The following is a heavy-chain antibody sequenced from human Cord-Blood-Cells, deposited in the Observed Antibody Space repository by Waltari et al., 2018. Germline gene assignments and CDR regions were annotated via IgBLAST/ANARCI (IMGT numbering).Heavy chain of an antibody. CDR3: ARGRILTGYAFDI. D-gene: IGHD3-9*01. CDR1: GYTFTGYY. V-gene: IGHV1-2*04. J-gene: IGHJ3*02. CDR2: INPDSVGT. Sequence: QVQLVQSGAEVKKPGASVQVSCKASGYTFTGYYMHWVRQAPGQGLEWMGWINPDSVGTTNAQNLQGLVTMTRDTSISTSYRELSRLRSDDTAVYYCARGRILTGYAFDIWGQGTMVTVSS.